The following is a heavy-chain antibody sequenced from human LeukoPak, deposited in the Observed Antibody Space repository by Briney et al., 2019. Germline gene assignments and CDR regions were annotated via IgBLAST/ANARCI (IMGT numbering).Heavy chain of an antibody. V-gene: IGHV4-34*01. CDR1: GGSFSGYY. D-gene: IGHD3-3*01. Sequence: SETLSLTCAVYGGSFSGYYWSWIRQPPGKGLEWIGEISRSGSTNYNPSLKSRVTISVDTSKNQFSLKLSSVTAADTAVYYCARAERITIFGVVTTYYGMVVWGQGTTVTVSS. CDR2: ISRSGST. J-gene: IGHJ6*02. CDR3: ARAERITIFGVVTTYYGMVV.